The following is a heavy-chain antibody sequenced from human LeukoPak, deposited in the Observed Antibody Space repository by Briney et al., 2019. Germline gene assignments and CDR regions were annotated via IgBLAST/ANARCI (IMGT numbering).Heavy chain of an antibody. CDR2: ISSSSSYI. CDR3: ARESGSGEFDY. J-gene: IGHJ4*02. CDR1: RFTFSSYK. Sequence: GGSLRLSCAASRFTFSSYKVNWVRQAPGKGLEWVSSISSSSSYIYYADSVKGRFTISRDNARNSLYLQMNSLRAEDTAVYYCARESGSGEFDYWGQGTLVTVST. D-gene: IGHD6-19*01. V-gene: IGHV3-21*01.